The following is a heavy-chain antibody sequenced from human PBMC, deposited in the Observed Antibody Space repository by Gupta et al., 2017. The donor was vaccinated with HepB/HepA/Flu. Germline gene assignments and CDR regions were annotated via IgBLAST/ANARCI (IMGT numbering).Heavy chain of an antibody. V-gene: IGHV3-7*01. Sequence: EVDLVESGGGLVQPGGSLRLSCVASGFTFSSYWMNWVRQAPGKGLEWVANIKQDGSKTDYVDSVKGQFTSSVDNTKNSVYLQMNSLRVEDTAVYYCARGEYCPDGICSYLDYWGQGTLVTVSS. D-gene: IGHD2-8*01. CDR2: IKQDGSKT. J-gene: IGHJ4*02. CDR3: ARGEYCPDGICSYLDY. CDR1: GFTFSSYW.